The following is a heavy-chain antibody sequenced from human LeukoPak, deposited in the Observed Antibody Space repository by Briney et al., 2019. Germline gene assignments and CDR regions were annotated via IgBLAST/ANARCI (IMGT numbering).Heavy chain of an antibody. V-gene: IGHV4-61*02. CDR1: GGSISSVSLY. CDR3: ARSGGPDYYDSSAFDI. D-gene: IGHD3-22*01. Sequence: PSETLSLTCTVSGGSISSVSLYWNWIRQPAGKGLEWIGRIYSSGSTHYNPSLKSRVTISLDTSKNQFSLKLSSVTAADTAVFYRARSGGPDYYDSSAFDIWGQGTMVTVSS. J-gene: IGHJ3*02. CDR2: IYSSGST.